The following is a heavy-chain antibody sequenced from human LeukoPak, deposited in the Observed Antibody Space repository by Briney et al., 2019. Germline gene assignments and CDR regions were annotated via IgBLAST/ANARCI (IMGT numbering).Heavy chain of an antibody. V-gene: IGHV3-48*01. D-gene: IGHD5-12*01. J-gene: IGHJ5*02. CDR2: IRSSSET. Sequence: GGSLRLSCAASGFIFSQYSMNWVRQAPGKGLEWVSHIRSSSETFYADFVKGRFTISRDNARNSLYLQMNNLRGEDTAIYYCARDAGNSGYGCDLWGQRTLVTVSS. CDR3: ARDAGNSGYGCDL. CDR1: GFIFSQYS.